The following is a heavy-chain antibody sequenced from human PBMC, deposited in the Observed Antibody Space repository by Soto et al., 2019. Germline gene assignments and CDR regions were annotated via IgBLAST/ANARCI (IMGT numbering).Heavy chain of an antibody. D-gene: IGHD4-4*01. CDR3: ARAPYSNAWYRFGL. Sequence: LRLSFEASGFTFSGYWMSWVRQAPGKGLEWVADIKHDGSVQYYVGSVKGRLTISRDNAKKQLYLQMNGLRAEYTALYYCARAPYSNAWYRFGLWDQGTLVTVSS. V-gene: IGHV3-7*03. CDR2: IKHDGSVQ. CDR1: GFTFSGYW. J-gene: IGHJ4*02.